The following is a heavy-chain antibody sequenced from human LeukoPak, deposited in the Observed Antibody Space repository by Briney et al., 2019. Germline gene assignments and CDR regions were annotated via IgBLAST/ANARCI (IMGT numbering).Heavy chain of an antibody. V-gene: IGHV3-23*01. D-gene: IGHD6-13*01. J-gene: IGHJ3*02. CDR3: ARDLLAAAQQGAFDI. Sequence: GGSLRLSCAASGFTFSSYAMSWVRQAPGKGLEWVSAISGSGGSTYYADSVKGRFTISRDNSKNTLYLQMSSLRAEDTAVYYCARDLLAAAQQGAFDIWGQGTMVTVSS. CDR1: GFTFSSYA. CDR2: ISGSGGST.